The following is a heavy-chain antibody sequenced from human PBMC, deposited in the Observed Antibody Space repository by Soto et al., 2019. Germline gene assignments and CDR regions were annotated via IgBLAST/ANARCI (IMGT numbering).Heavy chain of an antibody. D-gene: IGHD3-10*01. V-gene: IGHV4-31*03. Sequence: SETLSLTCTVSGGSISSGGYYWSWIRQQPGKSLEWIGYIYYSGSTYYNPSLKSRVTISVDTSKNQFSLKLSSVTAADTAVYYCARDKLWFGELQNYYYMDVWGKGTTVTVSS. J-gene: IGHJ6*03. CDR1: GGSISSGGYY. CDR2: IYYSGST. CDR3: ARDKLWFGELQNYYYMDV.